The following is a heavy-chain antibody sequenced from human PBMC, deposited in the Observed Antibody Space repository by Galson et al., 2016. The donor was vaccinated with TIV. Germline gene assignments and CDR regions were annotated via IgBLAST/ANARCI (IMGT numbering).Heavy chain of an antibody. V-gene: IGHV3-74*01. D-gene: IGHD2-2*01. CDR3: TRVLSPAYCTSTSCPFDY. CDR1: GFTFSSYW. CDR2: INSDGGIR. J-gene: IGHJ4*02. Sequence: SLRLSCAASGFTFSSYWMYWVRQAPGKGLVWVSRINSDGGIRSYVDSVKGRLSISRDNAKNTLYLQMNNLRAEDTAVYYYTRVLSPAYCTSTSCPFDYWGQGALVTVSS.